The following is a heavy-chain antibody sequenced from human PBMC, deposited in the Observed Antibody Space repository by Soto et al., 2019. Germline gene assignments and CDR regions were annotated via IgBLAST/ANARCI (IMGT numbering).Heavy chain of an antibody. CDR2: ISGSGGST. V-gene: IGHV3-23*01. D-gene: IGHD6-19*01. Sequence: PGGSLRLSCAASGFTFSSYAMSWVRQSPGKGLEWVSAISGSGGSTYYADSVKGRFTISRDNSKNTLYLQMNSLRAEDTAVYYCARYSSGWPPIYYYYGMDVWGQGTTVTVS. CDR1: GFTFSSYA. J-gene: IGHJ6*02. CDR3: ARYSSGWPPIYYYYGMDV.